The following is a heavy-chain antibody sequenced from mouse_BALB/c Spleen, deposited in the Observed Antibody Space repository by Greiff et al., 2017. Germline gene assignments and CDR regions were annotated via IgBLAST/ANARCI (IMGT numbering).Heavy chain of an antibody. CDR1: GFSLTGYG. CDR2: IWGDGST. CDR3: ARENWDGAMDY. D-gene: IGHD4-1*01. V-gene: IGHV2-6-7*01. J-gene: IGHJ4*01. Sequence: VQVVESGPGLVAPSQSLSITCTVSGFSLTGYGVNWVRQPPGKGLEWLGMIWGDGSTDYNSALKSRLSISKDNSKSQVFLKMNSLQTDDTARYYCARENWDGAMDYWGQGTSVTVSS.